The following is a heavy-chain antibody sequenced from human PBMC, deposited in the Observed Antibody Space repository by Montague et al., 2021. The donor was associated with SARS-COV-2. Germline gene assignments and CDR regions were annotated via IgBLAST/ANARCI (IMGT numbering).Heavy chain of an antibody. Sequence: LRLSWAASGFTFSTYYMQWVRQAPGKGLEWVAIMSYDGSSRYHVDSVKGRFTISRDNSRNTLYLQMDSLRSEDTAVYYCARDNMGSIDYWGQGTLVTVSS. J-gene: IGHJ4*02. D-gene: IGHD1-26*01. V-gene: IGHV3-30*04. CDR2: MSYDGSSR. CDR3: ARDNMGSIDY. CDR1: GFTFSTYY.